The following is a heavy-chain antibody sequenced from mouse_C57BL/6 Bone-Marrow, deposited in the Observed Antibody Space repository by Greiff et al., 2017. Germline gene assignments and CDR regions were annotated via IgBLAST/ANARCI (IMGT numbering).Heavy chain of an antibody. CDR3: ARGGGNFYFDY. CDR1: GYAFTNYL. CDR2: INPGSGGT. V-gene: IGHV1-54*01. J-gene: IGHJ2*01. D-gene: IGHD2-1*01. Sequence: QVQLQQSGAELVRPGTSVKVSCKASGYAFTNYLIEWVKQRPGQGLEWIGVINPGSGGTNYNEQFKGKATLTADKSSSTAYMQLSSLTSEDSAVYFCARGGGNFYFDYWGQGTTLTVSS.